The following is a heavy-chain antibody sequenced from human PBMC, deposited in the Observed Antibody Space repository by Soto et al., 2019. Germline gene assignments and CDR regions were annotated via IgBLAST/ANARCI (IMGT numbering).Heavy chain of an antibody. CDR3: ARGMATTPLCPFDY. CDR2: IIPIFGTA. J-gene: IGHJ4*02. V-gene: IGHV1-69*12. Sequence: QVQLVQSGAEVKKPGSSVKVSCKASGGTFSSYAISWVRQAPGQGLEWMGGIIPIFGTANYAQKFQGRVTITADESTSTAYMGLSSLRSEDTAVDYCARGMATTPLCPFDYWGQGTLVTVSS. D-gene: IGHD5-12*01. CDR1: GGTFSSYA.